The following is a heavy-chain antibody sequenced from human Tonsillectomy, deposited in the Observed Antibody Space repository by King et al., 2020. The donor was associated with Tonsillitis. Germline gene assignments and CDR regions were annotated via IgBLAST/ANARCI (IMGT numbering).Heavy chain of an antibody. CDR1: GYGFTDYY. Sequence: VQLVESGAEVKKPGASVKVSCKASGYGFTDYYMHWVRQAPGQGLEWMGWVNSNSGGRNYAQKFQGRVTLTRDASISTASMELRSLRSEDTAVYYCARGGKSAYGMDVWGQGTTVTVS. CDR3: ARGGKSAYGMDV. V-gene: IGHV1-2*02. D-gene: IGHD3-16*01. CDR2: VNSNSGGR. J-gene: IGHJ6*02.